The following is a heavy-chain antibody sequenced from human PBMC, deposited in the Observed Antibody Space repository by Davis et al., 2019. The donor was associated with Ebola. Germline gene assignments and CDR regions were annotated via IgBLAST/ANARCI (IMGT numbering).Heavy chain of an antibody. J-gene: IGHJ4*02. Sequence: PSETLSLTCTVSGGSISSYYWSWIRQPPGKGLEWIGYIYYSGSTNYNPSLKSRVTISVDTSKNQFSLKLSSVTAADTAVYYCAGTYDILTGYPDYWGQGTLVTVSS. CDR2: IYYSGST. V-gene: IGHV4-59*08. CDR1: GGSISSYY. D-gene: IGHD3-9*01. CDR3: AGTYDILTGYPDY.